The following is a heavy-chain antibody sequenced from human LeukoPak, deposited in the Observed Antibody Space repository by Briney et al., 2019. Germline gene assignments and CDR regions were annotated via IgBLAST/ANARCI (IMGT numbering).Heavy chain of an antibody. Sequence: PGGSLRPSCGASGITLMPFDMHWVRQTTGEGLEWLSAIGAAGDTYYSDSVKGRFTISRDDDRNSLSLQMNSLRVGDTAVYFCTRGHGIWCRSHVTDAFDIWGQGTRVTVSS. V-gene: IGHV3-13*01. J-gene: IGHJ3*02. D-gene: IGHD2-8*01. CDR2: IGAAGDT. CDR3: TRGHGIWCRSHVTDAFDI. CDR1: GITLMPFD.